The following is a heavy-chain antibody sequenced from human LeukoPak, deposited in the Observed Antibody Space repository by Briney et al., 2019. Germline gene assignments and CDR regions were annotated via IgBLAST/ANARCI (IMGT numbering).Heavy chain of an antibody. J-gene: IGHJ4*02. CDR1: GGSFSGYY. V-gene: IGHV4-34*01. D-gene: IGHD7-27*01. CDR2: INHSGST. Sequence: SETLSLTCAVYGGSFSGYYWSWIRQPPGKGLEWIGEINHSGSTNYNPSLKSRVTISVDTSKNQFSLKLSSVTAADTAVYYCARGRRLGRSPDYWGQGTLATVSS. CDR3: ARGRRLGRSPDY.